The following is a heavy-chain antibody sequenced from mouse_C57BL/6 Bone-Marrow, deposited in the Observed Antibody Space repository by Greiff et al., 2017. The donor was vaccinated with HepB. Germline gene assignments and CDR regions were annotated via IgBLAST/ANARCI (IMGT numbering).Heavy chain of an antibody. J-gene: IGHJ4*01. Sequence: VHVKQSGPELVKPGASVKIPCKASGYTFTDYNMDWVKQSHGKSLEWIGDINPNNGGTIYNQKFKGKATLTVDKSSSTAYMELRSLTSEDTAVYYCALYDGYYYAMDYWGQGTSVTVSS. D-gene: IGHD2-3*01. CDR3: ALYDGYYYAMDY. V-gene: IGHV1-18*01. CDR2: INPNNGGT. CDR1: GYTFTDYN.